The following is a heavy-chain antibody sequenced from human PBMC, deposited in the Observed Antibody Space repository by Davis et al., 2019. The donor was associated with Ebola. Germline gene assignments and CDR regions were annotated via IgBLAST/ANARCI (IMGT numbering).Heavy chain of an antibody. Sequence: PGGSLRLSCAASGFTFSSYGMHWVRQAPGKGLEWVAVISYDGSNKYYADSVKGRFTISRDNSKNTLYLQMNSLRAEDTAVYYCARQSLRIAAAGKGNWFDPWGQGTLVTVSS. CDR3: ARQSLRIAAAGKGNWFDP. V-gene: IGHV3-30*03. CDR1: GFTFSSYG. CDR2: ISYDGSNK. J-gene: IGHJ5*02. D-gene: IGHD6-13*01.